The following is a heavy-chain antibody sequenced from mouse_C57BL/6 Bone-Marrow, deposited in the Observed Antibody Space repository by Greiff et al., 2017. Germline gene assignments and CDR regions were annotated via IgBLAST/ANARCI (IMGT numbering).Heavy chain of an antibody. V-gene: IGHV5-15*01. J-gene: IGHJ3*01. Sequence: DVQLVESGGGLVQPGGSLKLSCAASGFTFSDYGMAWVRQAPRKGPEWVAFISNLAYSIYYADNVTGRFTISRENAKNTLYLEMSSLRSEDTAMYYCAREGTGAAWFAYWGQGTLVTVSA. D-gene: IGHD4-1*01. CDR1: GFTFSDYG. CDR2: ISNLAYSI. CDR3: AREGTGAAWFAY.